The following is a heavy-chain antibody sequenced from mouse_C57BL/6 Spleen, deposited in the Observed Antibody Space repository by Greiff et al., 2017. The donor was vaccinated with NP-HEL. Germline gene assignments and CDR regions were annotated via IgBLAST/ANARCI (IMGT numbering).Heavy chain of an antibody. CDR1: GYTFTSYW. V-gene: IGHV1-55*01. J-gene: IGHJ4*01. Sequence: VHLVESGAELVKPGASVKMSCKASGYTFTSYWITWVKQRPGQGLEWIGDIYPGSGSTNYNEKFKSKATLTVDTSSSTAYMQLSSLTSEDSAVYYCARGGVTVEDYWGQGTSVTVSS. CDR3: ARGGVTVEDY. CDR2: IYPGSGST. D-gene: IGHD2-2*01.